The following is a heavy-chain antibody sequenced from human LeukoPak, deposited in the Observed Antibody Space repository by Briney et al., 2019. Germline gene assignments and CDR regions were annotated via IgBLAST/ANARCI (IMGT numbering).Heavy chain of an antibody. V-gene: IGHV4-59*12. CDR3: ARDPELYFFDF. Sequence: SETLSLTCTVSGASISRYYWSWIRQPPGKGLEWIGYISYSGSTNYNPSLKSRVTISADTSKNQVSLTLSSVTAADTAVYYCARDPELYFFDFWGQGTLVTVSS. CDR2: ISYSGST. CDR1: GASISRYY. J-gene: IGHJ4*02. D-gene: IGHD3-10*01.